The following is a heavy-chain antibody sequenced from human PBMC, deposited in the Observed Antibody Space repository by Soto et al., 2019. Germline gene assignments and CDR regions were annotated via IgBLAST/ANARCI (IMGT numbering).Heavy chain of an antibody. V-gene: IGHV3-23*01. D-gene: IGHD2-2*02. CDR2: ISGSGGST. J-gene: IGHJ3*02. CDR3: ANDRRYCSSTSCYTLDVFDI. CDR1: GGTFSSYA. Sequence: GGTLRLSCAASGGTFSSYAMSWVRQAPGKGLEWVSAISGSGGSTYYADSVKGRFTISRDNSKNTLYLQMNSLRAEDPAVYSCANDRRYCSSTSCYTLDVFDIWGQGTMVTVSS.